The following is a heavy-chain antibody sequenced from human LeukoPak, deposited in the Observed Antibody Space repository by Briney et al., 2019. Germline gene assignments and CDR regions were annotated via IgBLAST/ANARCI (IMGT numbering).Heavy chain of an antibody. Sequence: KASETLSLTCTVSGYSISSGYYWGWIRQPPGKGLEWIGSIYHSGSTYYNPSLKSRVTISVDTSKNQFSLKLSSVTAADTAVYYCARVSKADFGGDYWGQGTLVTVSS. V-gene: IGHV4-38-2*02. CDR3: ARVSKADFGGDY. J-gene: IGHJ4*02. CDR2: IYHSGST. D-gene: IGHD3-16*01. CDR1: GYSISSGYY.